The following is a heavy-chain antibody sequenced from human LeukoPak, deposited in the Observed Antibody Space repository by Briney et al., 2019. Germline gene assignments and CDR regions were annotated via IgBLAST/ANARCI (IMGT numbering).Heavy chain of an antibody. CDR1: GGSISTTNW. Sequence: PSGTLSLTCGVSGGSISTTNWWTWVRQPPGEGLEWIGEVHLSGRTHYNPSLESRVTMSVDMSENHISLRLTSVTAADTAVYYCAREGGPYRPLDYSGQGALVTVSS. V-gene: IGHV4-4*02. CDR2: VHLSGRT. CDR3: AREGGPYRPLDY. J-gene: IGHJ4*02.